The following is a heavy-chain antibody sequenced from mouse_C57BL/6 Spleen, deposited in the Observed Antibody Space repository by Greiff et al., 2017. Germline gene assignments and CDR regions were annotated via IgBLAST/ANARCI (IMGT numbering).Heavy chain of an antibody. J-gene: IGHJ2*01. CDR1: GYTFTSYW. Sequence: QVQLQQPGAELVRPGTSVKLSCKASGYTFTSYWMHWVKQRPGQGLEWIGVIDPSDSYTNYNQKFKGKATLTVDTSSSTAYMQLSSLTSEDSAVYYCGRGSTSYYFDYWGQGTTLTVSS. CDR2: IDPSDSYT. CDR3: GRGSTSYYFDY. D-gene: IGHD2-1*01. V-gene: IGHV1-59*01.